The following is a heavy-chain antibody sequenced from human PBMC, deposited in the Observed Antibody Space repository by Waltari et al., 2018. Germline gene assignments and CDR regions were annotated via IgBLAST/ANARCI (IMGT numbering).Heavy chain of an antibody. CDR3: ARYCSGGSCNVDTAMVPLDAFDI. J-gene: IGHJ3*02. D-gene: IGHD2-15*01. Sequence: VQLVESGGGLVQPGGSLRLSCAASGFTFSSYAMSWVRQAPGKGLEGVAVIWYDGSNKYYADSVKGRFTISRDNAKNSLYLQMNSLRAEDTAVYYCARYCSGGSCNVDTAMVPLDAFDIWGQGTMVTVSS. CDR2: IWYDGSNK. V-gene: IGHV3-33*08. CDR1: GFTFSSYA.